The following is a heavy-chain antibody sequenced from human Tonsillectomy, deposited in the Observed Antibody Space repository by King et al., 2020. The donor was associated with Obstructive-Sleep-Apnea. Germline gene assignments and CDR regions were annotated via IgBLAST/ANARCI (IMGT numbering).Heavy chain of an antibody. J-gene: IGHJ3*02. CDR1: GYTFTGYY. CDR3: ARDYGSGSPGAFDI. D-gene: IGHD3-10*01. Sequence: QLVQSGAEVKKPGASVKVSCKASGYTFTGYYMHWVRQAPGQGLEWMGWINPNSGGTNYAQKFQGRVTMTRDTSISTAYMELIRLRSDDTAVYYCARDYGSGSPGAFDIWGQGTMVTVSS. V-gene: IGHV1-2*02. CDR2: INPNSGGT.